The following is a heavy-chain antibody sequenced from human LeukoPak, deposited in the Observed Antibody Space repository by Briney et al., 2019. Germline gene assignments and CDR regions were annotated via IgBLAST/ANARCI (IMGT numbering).Heavy chain of an antibody. V-gene: IGHV1-18*01. CDR2: ISAYNGNT. Sequence: ASVKVSCKASGYTFTNYAVSWVRQAPGQGLEYMGYISAYNGNTNYAQNFRGRLTMTTDTSTTTVYMELRSLRSDDTAVYYCARDYYYDSSGYYFWYYWGQGTLVTVSS. J-gene: IGHJ4*02. CDR1: GYTFTNYA. D-gene: IGHD3-22*01. CDR3: ARDYYYDSSGYYFWYY.